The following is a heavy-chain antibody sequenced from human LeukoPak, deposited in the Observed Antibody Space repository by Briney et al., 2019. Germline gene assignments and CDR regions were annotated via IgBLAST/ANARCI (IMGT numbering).Heavy chain of an antibody. Sequence: GGSLRLSCEASGFSFSTYEMNWVRQAPGKGLEWISYISASGTLTHYADSVEGRFTISRDNAKNSLYLQMNSLRAEDDTAVYYCARGFGSSIPYSYYYYLDVWGKGTTVTVSS. J-gene: IGHJ6*03. CDR1: GFSFSTYE. D-gene: IGHD6-6*01. CDR3: ARGFGSSIPYSYYYYLDV. V-gene: IGHV3-48*03. CDR2: ISASGTLT.